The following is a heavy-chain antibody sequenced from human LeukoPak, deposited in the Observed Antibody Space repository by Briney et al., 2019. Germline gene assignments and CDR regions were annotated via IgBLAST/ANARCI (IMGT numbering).Heavy chain of an antibody. CDR2: ISSSGGST. D-gene: IGHD1-26*01. J-gene: IGHJ4*02. V-gene: IGHV3-23*01. CDR3: AGTVVGATVY. Sequence: PGASLRLSCAASGFTFSSYAMSWVRQAPGKGLEWVSAISSSGGSTYYADSVKGRFTISRDNSKNTLYLQMNSLRAEDTAVHYCAGTVVGATVYWGQGTLVTVSS. CDR1: GFTFSSYA.